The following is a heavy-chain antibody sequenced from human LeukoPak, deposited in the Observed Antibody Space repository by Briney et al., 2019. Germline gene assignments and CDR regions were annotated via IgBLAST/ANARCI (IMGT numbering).Heavy chain of an antibody. Sequence: SVKVSCKASGHTFTGYYMHWVRQAPGQGLEWMGGIIPIFGTTNYAQKLQGRVTITADKSTSTAYMELSSLTSEDTAVYYCARQGRSSTTRGWFDPWGQGTLVTVSS. CDR2: IIPIFGTT. CDR1: GHTFTGYY. CDR3: ARQGRSSTTRGWFDP. J-gene: IGHJ5*02. V-gene: IGHV1-69*06. D-gene: IGHD6-6*01.